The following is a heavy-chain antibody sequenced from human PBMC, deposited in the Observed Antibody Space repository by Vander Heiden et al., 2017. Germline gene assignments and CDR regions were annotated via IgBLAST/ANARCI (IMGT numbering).Heavy chain of an antibody. J-gene: IGHJ6*02. D-gene: IGHD1-26*01. V-gene: IGHV3-23*01. CDR3: ATQELLSSFYYYYGMDV. CDR2: ISGSGGST. Sequence: EVQLLESGGGLVQPGGSLRLSCPASGFTFSSYAMSWVRQAPGKGLEWVSAISGSGGSTYYADSVKGRFTISRDNSKNTLYLQMNSLRAEDTAVYYCATQELLSSFYYYYGMDVWGQGTTVTVSS. CDR1: GFTFSSYA.